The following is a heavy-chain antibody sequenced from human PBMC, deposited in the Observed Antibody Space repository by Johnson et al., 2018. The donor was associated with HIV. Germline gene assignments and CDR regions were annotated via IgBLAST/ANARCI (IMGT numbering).Heavy chain of an antibody. CDR3: ARDMRWSKAFDI. D-gene: IGHD3-3*01. V-gene: IGHV3-20*04. J-gene: IGHJ3*02. Sequence: MLLVESGGGLVQPGGSLRLSCAASGFTVSGDYISWVRQAPGKGLEWVSGINWNGGSTGYADSVKGRFTISRDNAKNSLYLQMNSLRAEDTALYYCARDMRWSKAFDIWGQGTMVTVSS. CDR2: INWNGGST. CDR1: GFTVSGDY.